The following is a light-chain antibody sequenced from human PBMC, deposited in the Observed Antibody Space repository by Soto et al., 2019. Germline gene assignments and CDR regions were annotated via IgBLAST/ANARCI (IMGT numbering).Light chain of an antibody. CDR1: QSITNY. J-gene: IGKJ1*01. V-gene: IGKV1-39*01. CDR3: QQSYSTPWT. Sequence: DIQMTQSPSSLPASVGDRVTITCRASQSITNYLNWYQQKPGKAPKLLIYAASSLQSGVPSRFSGRESGTDFTLSISSLQPEDFATYYCQQSYSTPWTFVQGTKVEIK. CDR2: AAS.